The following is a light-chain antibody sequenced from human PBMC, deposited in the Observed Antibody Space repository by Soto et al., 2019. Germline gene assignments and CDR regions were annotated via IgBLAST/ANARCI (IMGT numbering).Light chain of an antibody. CDR3: SSYTSAPSYF. J-gene: IGLJ1*01. CDR1: SSDVGAYNY. Sequence: QSVLTQPASVSGSPGQSITISCTGTSSDVGAYNYDSWYQQYPGEAPKVIIYDVSHRPAGVSNRFSGSKSGNTASLTISGLQTQDEADYFCSSYTSAPSYFFGIGTKVTVL. V-gene: IGLV2-14*01. CDR2: DVS.